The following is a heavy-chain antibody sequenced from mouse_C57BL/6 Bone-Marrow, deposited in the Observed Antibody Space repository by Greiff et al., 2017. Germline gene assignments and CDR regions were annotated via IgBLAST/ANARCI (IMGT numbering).Heavy chain of an antibody. J-gene: IGHJ3*01. Sequence: QVHVKQPGAELVKPGASVKLSCKASGYTFTTYWLQWLKQRPGQGLEWIGEIDPSDGYTNYNQKFKGKATSTVDTSSSTAYMQLSSLTSEDSAVYYCARFEDCGGSYEFAYWGQGTLVTVSA. CDR2: IDPSDGYT. V-gene: IGHV1-50*01. CDR3: ARFEDCGGSYEFAY. D-gene: IGHD1-1*02. CDR1: GYTFTTYW.